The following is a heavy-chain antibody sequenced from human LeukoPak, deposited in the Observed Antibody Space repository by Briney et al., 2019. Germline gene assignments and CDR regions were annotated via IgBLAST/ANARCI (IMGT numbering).Heavy chain of an antibody. Sequence: WGSLRLSCAASGFTFSSYEMNWVCQAPGKGLEWVSYISSSGSTIYYADSVKGRFTISRDNAKNSLYLQMNSLRAEDTAVYYCARSGSSYDGSQSWFDYWGQGTLVTVSS. CDR3: ARSGSSYDGSQSWFDY. CDR1: GFTFSSYE. CDR2: ISSSGSTI. D-gene: IGHD3-22*01. J-gene: IGHJ4*02. V-gene: IGHV3-48*03.